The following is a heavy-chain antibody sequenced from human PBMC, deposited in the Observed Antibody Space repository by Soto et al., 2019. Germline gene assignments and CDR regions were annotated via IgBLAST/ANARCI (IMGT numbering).Heavy chain of an antibody. J-gene: IGHJ6*02. CDR3: AVGFKLDYYSLDG. D-gene: IGHD3-10*01. CDR2: VIPMFGTA. V-gene: IGHV1-69*01. Sequence: QVQLVHSGAEVRKPGSSVKVSCRSSGGICTASAISWVRQAPGQGPEWMGGVIPMFGTANYPQRFQGRVTIHADESTNTVDMQLSSLRSEDTAGYFCAVGFKLDYYSLDGWGQGTTVTVSS. CDR1: GGICTASA.